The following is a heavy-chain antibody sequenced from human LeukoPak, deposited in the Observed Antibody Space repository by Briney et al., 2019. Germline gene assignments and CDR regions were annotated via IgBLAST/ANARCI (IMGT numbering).Heavy chain of an antibody. J-gene: IGHJ6*02. D-gene: IGHD6-13*01. V-gene: IGHV1-2*02. CDR2: INPNSSGT. CDR3: ARVRIGQQLDKYYYYAMDV. Sequence: SLTVSSTPSGYTFTHYYMHWVRQAPGPRLECMGWINPNSSGTNFAQKFQGRVTMTTDTSISTAYMEVSRLRSDDTAVYYGARVRIGQQLDKYYYYAMDVWGQGTMVTVSS. CDR1: GYTFTHYY.